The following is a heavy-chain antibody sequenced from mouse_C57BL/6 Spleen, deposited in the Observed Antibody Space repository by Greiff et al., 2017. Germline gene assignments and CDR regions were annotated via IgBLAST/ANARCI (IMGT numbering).Heavy chain of an antibody. CDR2: IYPGDGDT. V-gene: IGHV1-82*01. J-gene: IGHJ2*01. CDR1: GYAFSSSW. CDR3: ARPDSSGSGY. Sequence: VQLQQSGPELVKPGASVKISCKASGYAFSSSWMNWVKQRPGKGLEWIGRIYPGDGDTKYNGKFQGKATLTADKSSSTAYMQLSSLTSEDSAVYFCARPDSSGSGYWGQGTTLTVSS. D-gene: IGHD3-2*02.